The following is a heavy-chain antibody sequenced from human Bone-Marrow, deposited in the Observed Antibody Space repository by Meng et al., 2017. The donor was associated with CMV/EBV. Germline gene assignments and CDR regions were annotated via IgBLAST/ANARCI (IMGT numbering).Heavy chain of an antibody. V-gene: IGHV3-7*01. J-gene: IGHJ4*02. CDR3: ARRLGIDY. CDR1: GFTFSSYW. Sequence: GESLKISCAASGFTFSSYWMSWVRQAPGKGLEWVANIKQDGSEKYYVDSVKGLFTISRENANNSPYLQRTGLRAEDTAVYYCARRLGIDYWGQGTLVTVSS. CDR2: IKQDGSEK. D-gene: IGHD7-27*01.